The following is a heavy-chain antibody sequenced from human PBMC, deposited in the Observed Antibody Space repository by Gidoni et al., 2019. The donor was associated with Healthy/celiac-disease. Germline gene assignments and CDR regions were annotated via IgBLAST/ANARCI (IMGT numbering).Heavy chain of an antibody. V-gene: IGHV4-39*01. CDR3: ARHWYGSTMVRGVIPHAFDI. CDR2: IYYSGST. D-gene: IGHD3-10*01. J-gene: IGHJ3*02. CDR1: GGSISSSCSY. Sequence: QLQLPASGPGLVKPPENLSRTCTVSGGSISSSCSYWGWSRKPPGKGLEWIGSIYYSGSTYYNPSLKSRVTISVDTSKNQFSMKLSSVTAADTAVYYCARHWYGSTMVRGVIPHAFDIWGQGTMVTVSS.